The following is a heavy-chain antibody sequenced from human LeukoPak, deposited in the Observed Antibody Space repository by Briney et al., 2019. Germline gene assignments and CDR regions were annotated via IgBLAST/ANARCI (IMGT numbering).Heavy chain of an antibody. Sequence: GESLKISCKGSGYSFNTYWIAWVRQMPGKGLEWMGMIFPGESNIRYSPSFQGHVTISADKSTNTAYLQWSSLQASDSAIYYCARQGTAPFYYWGQGTLVTVSS. CDR1: GYSFNTYW. D-gene: IGHD2-21*02. V-gene: IGHV5-51*01. CDR3: ARQGTAPFYY. CDR2: IFPGESNI. J-gene: IGHJ4*02.